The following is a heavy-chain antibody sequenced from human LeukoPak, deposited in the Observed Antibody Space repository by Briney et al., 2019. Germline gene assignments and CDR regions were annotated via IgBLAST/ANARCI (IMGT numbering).Heavy chain of an antibody. D-gene: IGHD3-10*01. CDR1: GGSISSSSYY. CDR3: ARHLWFGELLSPWFDP. CDR2: IYYSGST. J-gene: IGHJ5*02. Sequence: SETLSLTCTVSGGSISSSSYYWGWIRQPPGKGLEWIGGIYYSGSTYYNPSLKSRVTISVDTSKNQFSLKLSSVTAADTAVYYCARHLWFGELLSPWFDPWGQGTLVTVSS. V-gene: IGHV4-39*01.